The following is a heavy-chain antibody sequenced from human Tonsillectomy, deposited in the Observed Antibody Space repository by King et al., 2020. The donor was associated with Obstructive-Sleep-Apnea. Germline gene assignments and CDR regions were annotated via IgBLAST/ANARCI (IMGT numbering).Heavy chain of an antibody. CDR3: ARDYYYGSGSYYNGYS. CDR2: ISYDGSNK. D-gene: IGHD3-10*01. J-gene: IGHJ4*02. Sequence: VQLVESGGGVVQPGRSLRLSCAASGFTFSSYAMHWVRQAPGKGLEWVAVISYDGSNKYYADSVKGRFTISRDNSKNTLYLQMNSLRAEDTAVYYCARDYYYGSGSYYNGYSWGKGTLVTVSS. V-gene: IGHV3-30*04. CDR1: GFTFSSYA.